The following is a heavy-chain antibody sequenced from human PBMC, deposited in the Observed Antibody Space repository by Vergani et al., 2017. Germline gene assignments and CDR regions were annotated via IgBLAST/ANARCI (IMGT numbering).Heavy chain of an antibody. CDR2: ISSSGSTI. D-gene: IGHD5-18*01. J-gene: IGHJ4*02. CDR3: ARDDSYGSA. CDR1: GFTFSSYE. V-gene: IGHV3-48*03. Sequence: EVQLVESGGGLVQPGGSLRLSCAASGFTFSSYEMNWFRQAPGKGLEWVSYISSSGSTIYYADSVKGRFTITRDNAKNSLYLQMNSLRAEDTAVYYCARDDSYGSAWGQGTLVTVSS.